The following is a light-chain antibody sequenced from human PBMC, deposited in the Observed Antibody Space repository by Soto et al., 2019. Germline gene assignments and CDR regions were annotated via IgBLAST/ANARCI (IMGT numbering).Light chain of an antibody. CDR3: QQHGSSPRT. Sequence: DIQMTQSPSSLSASVGDRVTITCRASQGISNYLAWYQQKPGKVPKLLIYAASTLQSGVPSRFSGSGSGTDFTLTISRLEPEDFAVYYCQQHGSSPRTFGQGTKVDIK. CDR1: QGISNY. V-gene: IGKV1-27*01. CDR2: AAS. J-gene: IGKJ1*01.